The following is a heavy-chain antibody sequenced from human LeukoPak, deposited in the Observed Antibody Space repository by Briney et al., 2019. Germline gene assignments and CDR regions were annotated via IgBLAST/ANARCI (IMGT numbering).Heavy chain of an antibody. CDR1: GFTFSDYY. CDR2: IKPDGSEQ. V-gene: IGHV3-7*03. Sequence: GGSLRLSCAASGFTFSDYYMSWVRQAPGEGLDWVAAIKPDGSEQYYVGSVKGRFTISKDNAKNSLYLQMNSLRAEDTALYHCARNNGMDVWGQGTTVIVSS. CDR3: ARNNGMDV. J-gene: IGHJ6*02.